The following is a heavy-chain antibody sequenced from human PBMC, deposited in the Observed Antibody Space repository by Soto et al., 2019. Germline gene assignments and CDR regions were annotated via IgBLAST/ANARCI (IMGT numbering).Heavy chain of an antibody. V-gene: IGHV3-23*01. J-gene: IGHJ5*02. CDR2: IRGTNGNT. Sequence: EVQLLESGGGLVQPGGSLRLSCAASGFTFSSSAMSWVRQAPGKGLEWVSAIRGTNGNTHYAESVKGRLTISRDNSKNTLYLQMNFLRAEDTAVYYCVKCTVDTIVTSGRCNRLDPWGQGTLVIVSS. CDR1: GFTFSSSA. D-gene: IGHD5-12*01. CDR3: VKCTVDTIVTSGRCNRLDP.